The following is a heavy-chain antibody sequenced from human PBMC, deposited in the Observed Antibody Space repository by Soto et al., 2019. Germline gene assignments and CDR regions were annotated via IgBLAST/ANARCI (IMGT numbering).Heavy chain of an antibody. J-gene: IGHJ4*02. CDR2: INHSGNT. Sequence: QVQLQQWGAGLLKPSVTMSLTCGVYGGSFSGYYWSWISQPPGKGLEWIGEINHSGNTKYSPSLKSRVTISVDTSENQFSLKLSSATAADTAVYYCARCDYDRSGPIDYWGQGILVTVSS. CDR1: GGSFSGYY. CDR3: ARCDYDRSGPIDY. D-gene: IGHD3-22*01. V-gene: IGHV4-34*01.